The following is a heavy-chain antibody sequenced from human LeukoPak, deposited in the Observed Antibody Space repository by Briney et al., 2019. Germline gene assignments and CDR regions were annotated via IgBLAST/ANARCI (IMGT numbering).Heavy chain of an antibody. CDR1: GFTFSSYS. V-gene: IGHV3-21*01. D-gene: IGHD2-2*01. J-gene: IGHJ4*02. CDR2: ISSSSSYI. CDR3: ARDKEGYCSSTSCLTGDY. Sequence: GGSLRLSCAASGFTFSSYSMNWVRQAPGKGLEWVSSISSSSSYIYYADSVKGRFTISRDNSKNTLYLQMNSLRAEDTAVYYCARDKEGYCSSTSCLTGDYWGQGTLVTVSS.